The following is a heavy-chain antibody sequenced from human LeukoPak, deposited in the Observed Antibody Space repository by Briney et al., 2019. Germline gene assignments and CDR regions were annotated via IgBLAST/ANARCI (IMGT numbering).Heavy chain of an antibody. V-gene: IGHV3-15*01. Sequence: GGSLRLSCAASGFTFSNAWMSWVRQAPGKGLEWVGRIKSKTDGGTTDYAAPVKGRFTISRDDSKNTLYLQMNSLKTEDTAVYYCTTDPQANMWWRNYWGQGTLVTVSS. J-gene: IGHJ4*02. CDR3: TTDPQANMWWRNY. CDR1: GFTFSNAW. CDR2: IKSKTDGGTT. D-gene: IGHD2-21*01.